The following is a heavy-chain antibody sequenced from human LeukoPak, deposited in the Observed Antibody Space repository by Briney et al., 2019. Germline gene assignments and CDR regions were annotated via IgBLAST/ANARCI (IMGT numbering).Heavy chain of an antibody. CDR1: GLSVSSNY. CDR3: ARACSGGDCYFTAFDV. Sequence: GGSLRLSCVASGLSVSSNYMSWVRQAPGKGLEWVSAISDSGGSTYYADSVKGRFTISRDNSRNTLFLQMNSLRAEDTAVYYCARACSGGDCYFTAFDVWGQGTMVTVSA. V-gene: IGHV3-23*01. D-gene: IGHD2-15*01. J-gene: IGHJ3*01. CDR2: ISDSGGST.